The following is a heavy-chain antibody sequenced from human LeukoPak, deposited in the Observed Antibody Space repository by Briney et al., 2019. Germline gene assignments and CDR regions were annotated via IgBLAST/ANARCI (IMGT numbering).Heavy chain of an antibody. CDR3: ARDRDGYCSSTSCSDLTWFDP. Sequence: SETLSLTCTVSGGSISSSSYYWGWIRQPPGKGLEWIGSIYYSGSTYYSPSLKSRVTISVDTSKNQFSLKLSSVTAADTAVYYCARDRDGYCSSTSCSDLTWFDPWGQGTLVTVSS. V-gene: IGHV4-39*07. J-gene: IGHJ5*02. CDR1: GGSISSSSYY. CDR2: IYYSGST. D-gene: IGHD2-2*03.